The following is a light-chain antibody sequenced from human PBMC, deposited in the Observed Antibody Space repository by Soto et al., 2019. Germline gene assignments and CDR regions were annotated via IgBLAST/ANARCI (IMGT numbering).Light chain of an antibody. V-gene: IGLV2-23*01. J-gene: IGLJ1*01. CDR1: SSDVGSYNL. CDR2: EAS. Sequence: QSALTQPASVSGSPGQSITISCTGTSSDVGSYNLVSWYQQHPGKVPKIMIYEASKRHSGAPNRFSGSKSGNTASLTISGLQAEDEADYYCCSYAGSSTWVFGTGTKVTVL. CDR3: CSYAGSSTWV.